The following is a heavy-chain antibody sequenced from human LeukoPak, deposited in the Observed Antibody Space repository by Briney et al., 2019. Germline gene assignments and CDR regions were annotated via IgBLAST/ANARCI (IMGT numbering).Heavy chain of an antibody. V-gene: IGHV1-46*01. D-gene: IGHD1-26*01. CDR3: AREVGIRGHFDY. J-gene: IGHJ4*02. CDR2: INPSGGNT. CDR1: GYIFTSFY. Sequence: ASVKVSYKASGYIFTSFYMHWVRQAPGQGLEWMGIINPSGGNTGYAQKFQGRVTMTRDTSTSKVDMELSSLRSEDTAVYYCAREVGIRGHFDYWGRGTPVTVSS.